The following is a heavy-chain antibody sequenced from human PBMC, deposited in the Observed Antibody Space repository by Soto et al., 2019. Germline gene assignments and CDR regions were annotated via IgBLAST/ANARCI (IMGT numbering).Heavy chain of an antibody. CDR2: ISYDGSLQ. Sequence: QAQLVESGGGVVQPGRSLRLSCAASGFAFSSYGMHWVRQAPGXGXXWVAVISYDGSLQHYADSVKGRFTISRDNSKNMVLLQMSSLRAEDTAVYYCVSDRGYGHASVPYSWGQGTLVSVSS. CDR3: VSDRGYGHASVPYS. CDR1: GFAFSSYG. V-gene: IGHV3-30*13. J-gene: IGHJ4*02. D-gene: IGHD5-18*01.